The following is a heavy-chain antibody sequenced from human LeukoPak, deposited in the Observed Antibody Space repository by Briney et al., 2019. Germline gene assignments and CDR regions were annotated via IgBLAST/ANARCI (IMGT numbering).Heavy chain of an antibody. V-gene: IGHV1-69*13. CDR2: ITPIFRTP. CDR1: GGTFSTTT. Sequence: PVKVSCKASGGTFSTTTINWVRQAPGQGLEWMGGITPIFRTPNYAQKFQGRVTITADDSTSTAYMELSSLRSEDTAVYCCASSSSSSGQLCWGQGTLVTVSS. J-gene: IGHJ4*02. CDR3: ASSSSSSGQLC. D-gene: IGHD6-6*01.